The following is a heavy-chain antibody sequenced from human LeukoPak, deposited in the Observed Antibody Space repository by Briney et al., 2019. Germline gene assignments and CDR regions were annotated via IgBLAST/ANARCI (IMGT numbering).Heavy chain of an antibody. CDR2: IYYSGST. CDR3: ARYWGPYDNSGAYFDY. Sequence: SETLSLTCTVSGDSISSSSYYWVWLRQPPGKGLEWIATIYYSGSTYYNPSLKSRVTISVDTSKNQFSLKLSSVTAADTATYYCARYWGPYDNSGAYFDYWGQGTLVTVSS. V-gene: IGHV4-39*01. D-gene: IGHD3-22*01. J-gene: IGHJ4*02. CDR1: GDSISSSSYY.